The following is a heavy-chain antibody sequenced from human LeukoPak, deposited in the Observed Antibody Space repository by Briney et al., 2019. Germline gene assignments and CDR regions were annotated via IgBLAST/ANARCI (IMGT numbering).Heavy chain of an antibody. CDR2: IYTGGST. J-gene: IGHJ4*02. V-gene: IGHV4-4*07. D-gene: IGHD3-22*01. CDR1: GGSIGTYY. CDR3: ARDNDYYDLHY. Sequence: SETLSLTCTVSGGSIGTYYWSWIRQSAAKGLEWLGRIYTGGSTNYNPSLKGRVTMSIYTSKNQFSLSLSSVTAADTAVYYCARDNDYYDLHYWGQGTLVTVSS.